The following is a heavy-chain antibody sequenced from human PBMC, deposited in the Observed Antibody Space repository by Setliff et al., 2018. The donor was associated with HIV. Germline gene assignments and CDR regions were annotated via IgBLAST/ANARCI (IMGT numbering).Heavy chain of an antibody. D-gene: IGHD4-17*01. CDR1: GYSFTGYY. Sequence: ASVKVSCKTSGYSFTGYYIHWVRQAPGQGLEWMGWINPNSGATGYAQNFLGRVTMARDTSSDTAYMDLNGLNSDDTAMYFCARAESGDYLHYFDSWGRGTLVTVSS. CDR2: INPNSGAT. J-gene: IGHJ4*02. V-gene: IGHV1-2*02. CDR3: ARAESGDYLHYFDS.